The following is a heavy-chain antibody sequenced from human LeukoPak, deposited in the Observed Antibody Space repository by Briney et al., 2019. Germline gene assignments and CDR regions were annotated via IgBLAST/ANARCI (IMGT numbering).Heavy chain of an antibody. CDR2: ISSNGGST. D-gene: IGHD6-19*01. J-gene: IGHJ4*02. V-gene: IGHV3-64*01. CDR1: RFTFSSYA. CDR3: ARGVLARGSSGWYFDY. Sequence: PAGGSLRLSCAASRFTFSSYAMHWVRQAPGKGLEYVSAISSNGGSTYYANSVKGRFTISRDNSKNTLYLQMGSLRAEDMAVYYCARGVLARGSSGWYFDYWGQGTLVTVSS.